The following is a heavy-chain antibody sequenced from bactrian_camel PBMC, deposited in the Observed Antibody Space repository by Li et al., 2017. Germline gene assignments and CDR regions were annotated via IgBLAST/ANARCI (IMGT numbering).Heavy chain of an antibody. CDR2: IDRDGIT. CDR1: GYMDRNYC. D-gene: IGHD6*01. Sequence: HVQLVESGGGSVQAGGSLTLSCEAPGYMDRNYCMGWFRQASEKQREGVAAIDRDGITSYADSVKGRFTISQDTAKNTIYLQIDNLKAEDTAMYYCAAGMVLSISTRCEYDYWGQGTQVTVS. CDR3: AAGMVLSISTRCEYDY. V-gene: IGHV3S53*01. J-gene: IGHJ4*01.